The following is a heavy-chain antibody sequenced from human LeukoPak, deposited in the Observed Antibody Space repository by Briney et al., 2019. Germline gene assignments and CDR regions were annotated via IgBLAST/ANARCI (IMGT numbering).Heavy chain of an antibody. J-gene: IGHJ3*02. Sequence: PSETLSLTCTVFGGSVSSGSYYWSWIRQPPGKGLEWIGYIYYSGSTNYNPSLKSRVTISVDTSKNQFSLKLSSVTAADTAVYYCARDGTFDIWGQGTMVTVSS. CDR3: ARDGTFDI. V-gene: IGHV4-61*01. CDR2: IYYSGST. CDR1: GGSVSSGSYY. D-gene: IGHD1-14*01.